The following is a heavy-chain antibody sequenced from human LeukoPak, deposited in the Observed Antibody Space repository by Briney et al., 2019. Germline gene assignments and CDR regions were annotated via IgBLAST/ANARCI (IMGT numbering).Heavy chain of an antibody. V-gene: IGHV4-59*01. J-gene: IGHJ5*02. CDR1: GGSISSYY. Sequence: PSETLSLTCTVSGGSISSYYWSWIRQPPGKGLEWIGYIYYSGSTNYNPSLKSRVTISVDTSKNQFSLKLSSVTAADTAVYYCARDNPYSSSWYEEDWFDPWGQGTLVTVSS. CDR2: IYYSGST. CDR3: ARDNPYSSSWYEEDWFDP. D-gene: IGHD6-13*01.